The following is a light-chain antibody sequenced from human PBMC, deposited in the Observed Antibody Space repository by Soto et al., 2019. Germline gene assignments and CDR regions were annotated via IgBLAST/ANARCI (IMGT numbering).Light chain of an antibody. CDR1: SSDVGGYNY. CDR3: SSYASSTTLL. J-gene: IGLJ2*01. V-gene: IGLV2-14*01. CDR2: EVS. Sequence: QSALTQPASVSGSPGQSITISCTGTSSDVGGYNYVSWYQQHPDKAPKLMIYEVSNRPSGVSNRFSGSKSGNTASLTISGLQSEDEGNYYCSSYASSTTLLFGGGTKLTVL.